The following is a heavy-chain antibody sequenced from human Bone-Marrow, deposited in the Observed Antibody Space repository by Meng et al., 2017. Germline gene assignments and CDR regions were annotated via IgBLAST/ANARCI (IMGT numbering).Heavy chain of an antibody. CDR3: ARDVGTGTNSGYYPDC. J-gene: IGHJ4*02. V-gene: IGHV3-33*01. Sequence: QVQLVESGGGVVQPGTSLRLSCGGSGFSFSRSGMHWVRQTPDKGLEWAALIWFDGSKQYYADSVKGRFTISRDNSKNTLYLQMNNLRVEDTAVYYCARDVGTGTNSGYYPDCRGQGTLVTVSS. CDR1: GFSFSRSG. D-gene: IGHD1-1*01. CDR2: IWFDGSKQ.